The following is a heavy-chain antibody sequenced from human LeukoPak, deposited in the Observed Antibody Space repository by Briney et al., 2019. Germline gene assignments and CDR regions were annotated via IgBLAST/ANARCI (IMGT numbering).Heavy chain of an antibody. CDR3: ARLKEDGGAAGGDYMDA. J-gene: IGHJ5*02. CDR1: GGSISSSSYY. V-gene: IGHV4-39*01. Sequence: SETLSLTCTVSGGSISSSSYYWGWIRQPPGKGLEWIGSIFYSGSTYYNPSLKSRVSISVDTSKNQFSLRLSSVTAADTAVYYCARLKEDGGAAGGDYMDAWGQGTLVTVSS. D-gene: IGHD4-17*01. CDR2: IFYSGST.